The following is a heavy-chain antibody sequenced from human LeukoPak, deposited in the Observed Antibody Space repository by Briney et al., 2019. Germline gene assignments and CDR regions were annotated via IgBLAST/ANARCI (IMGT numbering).Heavy chain of an antibody. D-gene: IGHD3-9*01. CDR2: INHSGST. Sequence: SETLSLTCAVYGGSFSGYYWGWIRQPPGKGLEWIGEINHSGSTKYNPSLKSRVTLSVDTSKNPFSLKLSSVTAADTAVYYCARRVLRYFDWSLWGQGTLVTVSS. CDR1: GGSFSGYY. CDR3: ARRVLRYFDWSL. V-gene: IGHV4-34*01. J-gene: IGHJ4*02.